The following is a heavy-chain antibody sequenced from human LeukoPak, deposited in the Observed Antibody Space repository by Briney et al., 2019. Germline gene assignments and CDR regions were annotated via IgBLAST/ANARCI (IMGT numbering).Heavy chain of an antibody. CDR2: ISYDGSNK. CDR3: ARDPYSGSYGADYYYYMDV. Sequence: GGSLRPSCAASGFTFSSYAMHWVRQAPGKGLEWVAVISYDGSNKYYADSVKGRFTISRDNAKSSLYLQMNSLRAEDTAVYYCARDPYSGSYGADYYYYMDVWGKGTTVTISS. V-gene: IGHV3-30*14. D-gene: IGHD1-26*01. J-gene: IGHJ6*03. CDR1: GFTFSSYA.